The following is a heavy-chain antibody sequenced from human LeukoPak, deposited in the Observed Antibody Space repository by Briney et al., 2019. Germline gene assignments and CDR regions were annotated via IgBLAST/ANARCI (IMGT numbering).Heavy chain of an antibody. CDR1: GFTFSESH. Sequence: GGSLRLSCAASGFTFSESHMSWIRQAPGKGLEWVSSISSGSRRIHYADSMRGRFTISRDNAKSSVYLQMHNLRVEDTATYFCARVVLDHFWGRGTLVTVSS. CDR2: ISSGSRRI. D-gene: IGHD6-6*01. CDR3: ARVVLDHF. J-gene: IGHJ4*02. V-gene: IGHV3-21*06.